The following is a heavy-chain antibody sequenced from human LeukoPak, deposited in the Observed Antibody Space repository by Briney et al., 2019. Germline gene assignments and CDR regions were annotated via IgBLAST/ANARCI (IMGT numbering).Heavy chain of an antibody. CDR3: ARTYYDILTGSNWFDP. D-gene: IGHD3-9*01. J-gene: IGHJ5*02. CDR2: FSYTGST. Sequence: SETLSLTCTVSGDSISNYYWNWIRQPPGKGLEWIGYFSYTGSTNYNPSLESRVTISVDTSKNQFSLKLNSVTAADTAMYYCARTYYDILTGSNWFDPWGQGTLVTVSS. CDR1: GDSISNYY. V-gene: IGHV4-59*01.